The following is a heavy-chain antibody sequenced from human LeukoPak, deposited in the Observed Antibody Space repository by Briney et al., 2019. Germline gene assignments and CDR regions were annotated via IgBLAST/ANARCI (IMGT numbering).Heavy chain of an antibody. D-gene: IGHD2-15*01. CDR1: GFTFSDYA. J-gene: IGHJ6*03. CDR2: ISGRGDET. V-gene: IGHV3-23*01. Sequence: GGSLRLSCAASGFTFSDYAMSWVRQAPGGGLEWVSAISGRGDETFHADSVKGRFTTPRDSSKNTLSLQMSSLSVEDSAVYFCAKATSAWWYHRAYMNVWGTGTTVTVSS. CDR3: AKATSAWWYHRAYMNV.